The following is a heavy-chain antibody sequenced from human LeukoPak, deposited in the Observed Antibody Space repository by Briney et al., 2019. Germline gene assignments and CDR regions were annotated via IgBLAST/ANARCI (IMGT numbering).Heavy chain of an antibody. V-gene: IGHV4-39*01. D-gene: IGHD3-22*01. Sequence: SETLSLTCSVSGGSISSSNYYWAWIRQPPGKGLEWIGSIYYSGSTYYNPSLKSRVTISVDTSKNQFSLKLSSVTAADTAVYYCASLSTYYYDSSGSYYFDYWGQGTLVTVSS. CDR1: GGSISSSNYY. CDR3: ASLSTYYYDSSGSYYFDY. CDR2: IYYSGST. J-gene: IGHJ4*02.